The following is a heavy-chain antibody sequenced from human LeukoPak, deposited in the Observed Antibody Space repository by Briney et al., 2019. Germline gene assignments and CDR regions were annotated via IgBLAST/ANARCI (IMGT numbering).Heavy chain of an antibody. CDR1: GFTFSSYV. CDR3: ARDRERINPYYYYGMDV. V-gene: IGHV3-30-3*01. D-gene: IGHD2-15*01. CDR2: ISYDGSNK. J-gene: IGHJ6*02. Sequence: GGSLRLSCAASGFTFSSYVMHWVRQAPGKGLEWVAVISYDGSNKYYADSVKGRFTISRDNSKNTLYLQMNSLRAEDTAVYYCARDRERINPYYYYGMDVWGQGTTVTVSS.